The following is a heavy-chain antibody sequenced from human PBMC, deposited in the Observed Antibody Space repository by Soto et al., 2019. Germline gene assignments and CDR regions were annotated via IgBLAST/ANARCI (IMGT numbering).Heavy chain of an antibody. CDR1: GGSFSDYS. CDR3: ARQGSY. V-gene: IGHV4-34*01. J-gene: IGHJ4*02. Sequence: PSETLSLTCAVYGGSFSDYSWTWIRQPPGKGLEWIGEINDSGSTNYTPSLESRINISADPSKNQVSLTLTSVTAADTAVYYCARQGSYWGQGALVTVSS. CDR2: INDSGST.